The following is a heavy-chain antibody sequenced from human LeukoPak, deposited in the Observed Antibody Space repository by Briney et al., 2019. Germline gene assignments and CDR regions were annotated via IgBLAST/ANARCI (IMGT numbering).Heavy chain of an antibody. Sequence: GGSLRLSCAASGFTVSHNYMTWVRQAPGKGLEWVSVIYSGGSTYYADSVRGRFTISRDDSKNTLSLQMNSLRAEDTAVYYCARDRLGLDGLDVWGKGTTVTVSS. J-gene: IGHJ6*04. CDR2: IYSGGST. CDR3: ARDRLGLDGLDV. D-gene: IGHD3-16*01. V-gene: IGHV3-66*02. CDR1: GFTVSHNY.